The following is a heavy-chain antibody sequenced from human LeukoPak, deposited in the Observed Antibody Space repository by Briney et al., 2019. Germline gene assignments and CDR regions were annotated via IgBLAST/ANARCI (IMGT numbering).Heavy chain of an antibody. J-gene: IGHJ4*02. D-gene: IGHD6-13*01. CDR3: AKIEPPGIAAAGPYDY. V-gene: IGHV3-23*01. Sequence: GGSLRLSCAASGFTFSSYGMTWVRQAPGKGLEWVSGISDSGGSTYYADSVKGRFTISRDNSKNTLYLQMNSLRAEDTAVYYCAKIEPPGIAAAGPYDYWGQGTLVTVSS. CDR1: GFTFSSYG. CDR2: ISDSGGST.